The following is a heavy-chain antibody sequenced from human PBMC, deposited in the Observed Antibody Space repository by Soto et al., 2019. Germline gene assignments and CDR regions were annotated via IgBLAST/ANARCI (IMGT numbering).Heavy chain of an antibody. V-gene: IGHV4-39*01. CDR2: IFYLGSS. CDR3: ARQSLALRKNNWFDP. J-gene: IGHJ5*02. Sequence: PSETLSLACTVSGDSIISSDFYLGWVRQPPWEFLEWIGSIFYLGSSYYNPSLKSLVTMSFDTSKNQFSLRLRSVTAADTALYFCARQSLALRKNNWFDPWGQGSMDTVSS. CDR1: GDSIISSDFY. D-gene: IGHD3-3*02.